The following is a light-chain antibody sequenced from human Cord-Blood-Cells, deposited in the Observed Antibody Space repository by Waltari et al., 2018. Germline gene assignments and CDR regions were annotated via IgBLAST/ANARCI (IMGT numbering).Light chain of an antibody. CDR3: LQDYNYPLT. Sequence: GDRVTITCRASQGIRNDLGWYQQKPGKAPKLLIYAASSLQSGVPSRFSVSGSGTDFTLTISSLQPEDFATYYCLQDYNYPLTFGGGTKVEIK. CDR1: QGIRND. V-gene: IGKV1-6*01. CDR2: AAS. J-gene: IGKJ4*01.